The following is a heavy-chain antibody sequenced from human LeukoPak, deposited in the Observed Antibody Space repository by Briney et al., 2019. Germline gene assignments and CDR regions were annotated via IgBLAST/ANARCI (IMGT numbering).Heavy chain of an antibody. CDR1: GGSISSGSYY. CDR3: ARDWGYCGGDCYSPSDAFDI. V-gene: IGHV4-61*02. D-gene: IGHD2-21*01. J-gene: IGHJ3*02. Sequence: SQTLSLTCTVSGGSISSGSYYWSWIRQPAGKGLEWIGRIYTSGSTNYNPSLKSRVTISVDTSKNQFSLKLSSVTAADTAVYYCARDWGYCGGDCYSPSDAFDIWGQGTMVTVSS. CDR2: IYTSGST.